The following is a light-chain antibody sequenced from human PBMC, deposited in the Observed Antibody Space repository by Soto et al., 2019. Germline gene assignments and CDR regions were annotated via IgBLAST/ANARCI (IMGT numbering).Light chain of an antibody. CDR1: SSDFGCYTY. CDR3: TPYTTSSTRYA. Sequence: QSVLTQPASVYGSPGQSITISCTATSSDFGCYTYVSWYQQHPGKATKLMIYDVSNRPSGVSNRFSASKSGNTASLTISGLQSEDEADYYCTPYTTSSTRYAFGTGTKVTVL. V-gene: IGLV2-14*03. J-gene: IGLJ1*01. CDR2: DVS.